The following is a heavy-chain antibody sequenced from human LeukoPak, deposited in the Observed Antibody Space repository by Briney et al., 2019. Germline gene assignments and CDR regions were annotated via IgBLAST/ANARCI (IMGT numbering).Heavy chain of an antibody. Sequence: GGSLRPSCAASGFTVSSNYMSWVRQAPGKGLEWVSVIYSGGSTYYADSVKGRFTISRDNSKNTLYLQMNSLRAEDTAVYYCARGFGGSGSYFHYYYYMDVRGKGTTVTVSS. V-gene: IGHV3-53*01. CDR1: GFTVSSNY. CDR2: IYSGGST. J-gene: IGHJ6*03. D-gene: IGHD3-10*01. CDR3: ARGFGGSGSYFHYYYYMDV.